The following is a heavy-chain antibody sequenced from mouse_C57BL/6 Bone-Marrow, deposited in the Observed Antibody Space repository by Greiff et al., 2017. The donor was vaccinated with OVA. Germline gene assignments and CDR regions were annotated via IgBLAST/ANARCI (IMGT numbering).Heavy chain of an antibody. CDR3: ARGDITPLDY. Sequence: VQLQQPGAELVRPGSSVKLSCKASGYTFTSYWMDWVKQRPGQGLEWIGNIYPSDSETHYNQKFKDKATLTVDKSSSTAYMQLSSLTSEDSAVAYCARGDITPLDYWGQGTTLTVSS. J-gene: IGHJ2*01. D-gene: IGHD1-1*01. V-gene: IGHV1-61*01. CDR1: GYTFTSYW. CDR2: IYPSDSET.